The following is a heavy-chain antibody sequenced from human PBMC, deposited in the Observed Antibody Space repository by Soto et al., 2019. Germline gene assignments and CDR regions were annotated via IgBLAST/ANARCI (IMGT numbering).Heavy chain of an antibody. J-gene: IGHJ3*02. CDR3: ARDNDLGDTAMVMTAFDI. V-gene: IGHV3-7*01. Sequence: HPGGSLRLSCAASGFTFSSYWMSWVRQAPGKGLEWVANIKQDGSEKYYVVSVKGRFTISRDNAKNSLYLQMNSLRAEDTAVYYCARDNDLGDTAMVMTAFDIWGQGTMVTVSS. CDR2: IKQDGSEK. CDR1: GFTFSSYW. D-gene: IGHD5-18*01.